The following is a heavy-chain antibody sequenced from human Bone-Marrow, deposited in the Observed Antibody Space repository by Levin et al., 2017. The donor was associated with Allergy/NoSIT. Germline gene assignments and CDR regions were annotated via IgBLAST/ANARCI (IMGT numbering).Heavy chain of an antibody. D-gene: IGHD4-17*01. V-gene: IGHV1-2*02. J-gene: IGHJ4*02. CDR2: VNCNSGDT. CDR1: GYTFTDHY. Sequence: ASVKVSCEAAGYTFTDHYMHWVRHAPGQGLEWMGWVNCNSGDTHYAQKFQDRVTMTRDTSITTAYIEVSSLRFDDTALYFCARNDYGDYVQNFDYWGQGTLVTVSS. CDR3: ARNDYGDYVQNFDY.